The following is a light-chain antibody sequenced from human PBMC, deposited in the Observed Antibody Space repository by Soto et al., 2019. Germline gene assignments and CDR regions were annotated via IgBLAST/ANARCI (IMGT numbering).Light chain of an antibody. CDR3: QQYGSSSFT. CDR2: GAS. Sequence: EIVLTQSPGPLSLSPGERATLSCRASQSVSSSYLAWYHQKPGQAPRLLIYGASSTATGIPDRFSGSGSGTDFTLTISRLEPEDFAVYYCQQYGSSSFTFGPGTKVDIQ. CDR1: QSVSSSY. J-gene: IGKJ3*01. V-gene: IGKV3-20*01.